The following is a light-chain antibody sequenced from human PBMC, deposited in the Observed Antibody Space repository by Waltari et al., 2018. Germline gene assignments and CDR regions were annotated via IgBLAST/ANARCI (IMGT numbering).Light chain of an antibody. CDR3: MQALQTPFT. V-gene: IGKV2-28*01. J-gene: IGKJ3*01. CDR2: LGS. Sequence: DIVMTQSPLSLPVTPGEPASISCRSTHSLLHSSGNNFLDWYLQKPGQSPQLLIYLGSNRASGVPDRFSGSGSGTDFTLKISRVESEDVGVYYCMQALQTPFTFGPGTKVDIK. CDR1: HSLLHSSGNNF.